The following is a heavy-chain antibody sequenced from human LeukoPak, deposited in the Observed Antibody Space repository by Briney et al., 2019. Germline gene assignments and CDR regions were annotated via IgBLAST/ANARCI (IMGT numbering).Heavy chain of an antibody. Sequence: GGSLRLSCAASGFTFDDYGMSWVRQAPGKGLEWVSGINWNGGSTGYADSVKGRFTISRDNAKSSLYLQMNSLRAEDTALYYCAREARSAATRTYYFDYWGQGTLVTVSS. V-gene: IGHV3-20*04. CDR3: AREARSAATRTYYFDY. CDR2: INWNGGST. D-gene: IGHD2-15*01. J-gene: IGHJ4*02. CDR1: GFTFDDYG.